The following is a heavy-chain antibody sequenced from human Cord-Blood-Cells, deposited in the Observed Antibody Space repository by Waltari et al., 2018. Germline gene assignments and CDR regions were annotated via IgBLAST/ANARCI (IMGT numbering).Heavy chain of an antibody. CDR3: ARDLDYYDSSGYYYFDY. CDR2: IIPILGIA. Sequence: QVQLVQSGAEVKKPGSSVKVSCKASGGTFSSYAISWVRQAPGQGLEWMGGIIPILGIANYAQKFQGRVTITADKSTSTAYMEQSSLRSEDTAVYYCARDLDYYDSSGYYYFDYWGQGTLVTVSS. CDR1: GGTFSSYA. J-gene: IGHJ4*02. D-gene: IGHD3-22*01. V-gene: IGHV1-69*10.